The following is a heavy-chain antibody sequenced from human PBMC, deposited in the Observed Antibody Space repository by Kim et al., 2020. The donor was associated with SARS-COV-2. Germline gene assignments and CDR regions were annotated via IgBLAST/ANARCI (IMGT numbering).Heavy chain of an antibody. CDR3: ARSPHFDFWVNY. Sequence: SETLSLTCTVSGVSISDSGYYWSWIRQYPEKGLEWVGYISYSESTYYNPSLKSRVTISAGTSKNQFSLNLTSVTDADTAVDYCARSPHFDFWVNYWGQGT. V-gene: IGHV4-31*03. CDR1: GVSISDSGYY. CDR2: ISYSEST. J-gene: IGHJ4*02. D-gene: IGHD3-3*01.